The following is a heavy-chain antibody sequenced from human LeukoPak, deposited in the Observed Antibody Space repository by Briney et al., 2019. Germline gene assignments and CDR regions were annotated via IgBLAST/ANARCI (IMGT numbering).Heavy chain of an antibody. CDR2: INHGGSET. CDR3: ARLIGDRAIYDY. CDR1: GSTFRTYW. V-gene: IGHV3-7*01. D-gene: IGHD6-6*01. Sequence: GGSLTLSCAASGSTFRTYWMSWVRQAPGKGLEWVASINHGGSETYYVESVKGRFTISRDNAMNSFFLQMNSLRAEDTAVYYCARLIGDRAIYDYWGQGTLVNVSS. J-gene: IGHJ4*02.